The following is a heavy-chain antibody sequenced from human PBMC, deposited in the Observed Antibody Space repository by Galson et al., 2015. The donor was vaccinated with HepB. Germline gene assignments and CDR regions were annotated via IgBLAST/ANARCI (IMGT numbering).Heavy chain of an antibody. D-gene: IGHD4-17*01. V-gene: IGHV3-74*01. CDR2: INSDGSST. CDR1: GFTFSSYW. Sequence: SLRLSCAASGFTFSSYWMHWVRQAPGKGLVWVSRINSDGSSTSHADSVKGRFTISRDNAKNTLYLQMSSLRAEDTAVYYCARRGRDYENEPFDYWAQGTLVTVSS. J-gene: IGHJ4*02. CDR3: ARRGRDYENEPFDY.